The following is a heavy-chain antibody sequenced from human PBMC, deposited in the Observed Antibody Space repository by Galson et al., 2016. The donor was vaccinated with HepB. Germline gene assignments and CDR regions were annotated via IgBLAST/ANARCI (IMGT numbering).Heavy chain of an antibody. CDR3: ATIYGSGSNNYWYLDL. Sequence: SCKVSGYTVTELSMHWVRQAPGKGLEWMGGFDPEEGETIYAQKFQGRVKVTEDTSTNTAYMELSSLRSEDTAVYSCATIYGSGSNNYWYLDLWGRGTLVTVSS. D-gene: IGHD3-10*01. CDR1: GYTVTELS. V-gene: IGHV1-24*01. CDR2: FDPEEGET. J-gene: IGHJ2*01.